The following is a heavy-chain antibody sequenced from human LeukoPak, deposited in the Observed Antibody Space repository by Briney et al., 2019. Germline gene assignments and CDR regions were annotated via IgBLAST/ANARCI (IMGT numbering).Heavy chain of an antibody. CDR2: ISNRGGST. V-gene: IGHV3-23*01. J-gene: IGHJ4*02. CDR1: GFTFSDFA. D-gene: IGHD5-12*01. Sequence: PGGSLRLSCAASGFTFSDFAMSRVRLAPGQGLKWVSTISNRGGSTNFADSVRGRFTISRDNSKNTLYLQMNSLRADDTALYYCTKDGLRGYDFDYWGQGVLVTVSS. CDR3: TKDGLRGYDFDY.